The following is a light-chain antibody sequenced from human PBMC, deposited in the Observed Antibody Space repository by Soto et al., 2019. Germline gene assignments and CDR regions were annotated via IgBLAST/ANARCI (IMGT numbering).Light chain of an antibody. CDR2: AAS. CDR3: QQSYSTPSIN. J-gene: IGKJ5*01. Sequence: DIQMTQSPSSLSASVLDRVTITCRASQSISSYLNWYQQKPGKAPKLLIYAASSLQSGVPSRFSGSGSGTDFTLTISSLQPEDFATYYCQQSYSTPSINFGQGTRLEIK. V-gene: IGKV1-39*01. CDR1: QSISSY.